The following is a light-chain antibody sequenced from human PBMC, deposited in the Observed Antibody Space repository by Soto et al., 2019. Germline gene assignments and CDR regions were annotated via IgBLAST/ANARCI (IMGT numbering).Light chain of an antibody. Sequence: EIVMTQSPATLSVSPGERATLSCRASQSISANLAWYQQKPGQAPSLLIYGASTRATGIPARFRGSGSGTEFTLTISSLQSEDFAVYFCQQSNNWPLTFGGGTKVEIK. CDR1: QSISAN. CDR2: GAS. CDR3: QQSNNWPLT. J-gene: IGKJ4*01. V-gene: IGKV3-15*01.